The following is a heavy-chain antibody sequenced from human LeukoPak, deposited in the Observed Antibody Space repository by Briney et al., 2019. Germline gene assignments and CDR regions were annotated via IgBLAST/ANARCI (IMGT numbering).Heavy chain of an antibody. CDR3: AREDVDTAMVVQFDP. V-gene: IGHV4-61*02. CDR2: IYTSGST. CDR1: GGSISSGSYY. J-gene: IGHJ5*02. Sequence: PSQTLSLTCTVSGGSISSGSYYWSWIRQPAGKGLEWIGRIYTSGSTNYNPSLKSRVTISVDTSKNQFSLKLSSVTAADMAVYYCAREDVDTAMVVQFDPWGQGTLVTVSS. D-gene: IGHD5-18*01.